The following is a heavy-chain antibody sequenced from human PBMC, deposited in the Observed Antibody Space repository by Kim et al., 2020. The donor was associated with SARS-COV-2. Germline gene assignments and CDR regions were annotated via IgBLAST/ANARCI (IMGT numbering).Heavy chain of an antibody. CDR3: ARSPTTLMVRGLDAFDI. D-gene: IGHD3-10*01. Sequence: SETLSLTCAVSGGSISSGGYSWSWIRQPPGKGLEWIRYIYYSGSTYYNPSHKSRVTISVDRSKNQFSLKLSSVTAADTAVYYCARSPTTLMVRGLDAFDIWGQGTMVTVSS. J-gene: IGHJ3*02. V-gene: IGHV4-30-2*01. CDR1: GGSISSGGYS. CDR2: IYYSGST.